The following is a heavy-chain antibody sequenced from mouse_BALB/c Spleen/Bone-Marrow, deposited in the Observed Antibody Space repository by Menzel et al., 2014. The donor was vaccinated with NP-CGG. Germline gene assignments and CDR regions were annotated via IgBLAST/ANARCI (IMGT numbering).Heavy chain of an antibody. D-gene: IGHD1-1*01. V-gene: IGHV2-9*02. CDR3: ARSSSPYYYAMDY. CDR1: GFSLISYG. Sequence: VMLVESGPGLVAPSQSLSITCTVSGFSLISYGVHWVRQPPGKGLEWLGVIWAGGSTNYNSALMSRLSISKDNSKSHVFLKMNSLQTDDTAMYYCARSSSPYYYAMDYWGQGTSVTVSS. CDR2: IWAGGST. J-gene: IGHJ4*01.